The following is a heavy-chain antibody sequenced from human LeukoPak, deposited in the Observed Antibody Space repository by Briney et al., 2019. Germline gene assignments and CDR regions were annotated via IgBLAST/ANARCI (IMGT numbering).Heavy chain of an antibody. J-gene: IGHJ6*03. CDR3: ASSYYDFWSGYGENYYMDV. D-gene: IGHD3-3*01. CDR2: INPNSGGT. V-gene: IGHV1-2*02. Sequence: ASVKVSCKASGYTFTGYYMHWVRQASGQGLEWMGWINPNSGGTNYAQKFQGRVTMTRDTSISTAYMELSRLRSDDTAVYYCASSYYDFWSGYGENYYMDVWGKGTTVTVSS. CDR1: GYTFTGYY.